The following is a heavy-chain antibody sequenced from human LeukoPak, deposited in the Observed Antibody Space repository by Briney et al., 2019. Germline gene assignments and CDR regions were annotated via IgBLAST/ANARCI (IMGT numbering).Heavy chain of an antibody. Sequence: PGGSLRLSCAASGFTFNIYSMHWVRQAPGKGLEWVAIISYDGSKKYYGDSVKGRFTISRDNAKNSLYLQMSNLRAEDTAVYFCARGGGLDVWGQGATVTVSS. CDR1: GFTFNIYS. J-gene: IGHJ6*02. CDR3: ARGGGLDV. D-gene: IGHD3-16*01. V-gene: IGHV3-30-3*01. CDR2: ISYDGSKK.